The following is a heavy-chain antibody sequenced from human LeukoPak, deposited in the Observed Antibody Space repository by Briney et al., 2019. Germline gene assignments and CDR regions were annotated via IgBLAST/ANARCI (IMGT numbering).Heavy chain of an antibody. CDR3: AKGMTTVTAILDF. D-gene: IGHD4-11*01. CDR2: IWYDGSNK. Sequence: GGSLRLSCAASGFTFSNYGMHWVRQAPGKGLEWVAVIWYDGSNKYYADSVKGRFTISRDNSKNTLYLQMNSLRAEDTAVYYCAKGMTTVTAILDFCGQGTLVTVSS. J-gene: IGHJ4*02. CDR1: GFTFSNYG. V-gene: IGHV3-33*06.